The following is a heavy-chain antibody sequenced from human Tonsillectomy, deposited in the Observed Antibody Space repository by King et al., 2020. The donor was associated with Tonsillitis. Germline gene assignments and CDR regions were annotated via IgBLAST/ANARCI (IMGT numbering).Heavy chain of an antibody. CDR1: GFSLSSSGVG. CDR3: AHLAITPRCSWLNWFDL. Sequence: ITLKESGPTLVKPTQTLTLTCTFSGFSLSSSGVGVGWIRQPPGKALEWLALIYWDDDKRYSPSLKTRLTITKDTSKNQVVLTMTNMDPVDTATYYCAHLAITPRCSWLNWFDLWGRGTLVTVSS. CDR2: IYWDDDK. D-gene: IGHD6-13*01. V-gene: IGHV2-5*02. J-gene: IGHJ5*02.